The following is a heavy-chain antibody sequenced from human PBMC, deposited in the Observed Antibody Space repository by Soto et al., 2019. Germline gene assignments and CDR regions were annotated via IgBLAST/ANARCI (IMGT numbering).Heavy chain of an antibody. Sequence: QVQLVESGGGLVKPGGSLRLSCAASGFTFSDYYMSWIRQAPGTGLQWVSYISSRGTLSDYADSVKGRFTISRDNAQKSLYLQMDSLGDEDTAVYYCARIGDDYSRKWSWCDSWGQGTQVIVSS. D-gene: IGHD1-26*01. V-gene: IGHV3-11*01. CDR2: ISSRGTLS. CDR1: GFTFSDYY. CDR3: ARIGDDYSRKWSWCDS. J-gene: IGHJ5*01.